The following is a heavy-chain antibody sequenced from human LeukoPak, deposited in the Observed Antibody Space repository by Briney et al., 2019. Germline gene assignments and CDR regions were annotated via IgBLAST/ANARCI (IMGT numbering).Heavy chain of an antibody. D-gene: IGHD3-16*01. CDR1: GGSITAYY. CDR3: VGGHAVAARK. V-gene: IGHV4-59*01. Sequence: SQTLSLTCTVSGGSITAYYWSWIRQPPGKGLEWIGYIFFSGSTSYNPSLKSRVPMSMDTSKSQLSRRWTAGTAAAPAVNYGVGGHAVAARKWGQRTL. CDR2: IFFSGST. J-gene: IGHJ4*01.